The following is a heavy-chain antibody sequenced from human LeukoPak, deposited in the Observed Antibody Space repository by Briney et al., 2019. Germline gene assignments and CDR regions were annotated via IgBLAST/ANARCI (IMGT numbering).Heavy chain of an antibody. CDR1: GYTFTNYG. Sequence: ASVKVSCKASGYTFTNYGISWVRQAPGQGLEWMGWISAYNGNTNYAQKLQGRVTMTTDTSTSTAYMELRSLRSDDTAVYYCARASLNYDSSGFGYWGQGTLVTVSS. CDR3: ARASLNYDSSGFGY. D-gene: IGHD3-22*01. V-gene: IGHV1-18*01. CDR2: ISAYNGNT. J-gene: IGHJ4*02.